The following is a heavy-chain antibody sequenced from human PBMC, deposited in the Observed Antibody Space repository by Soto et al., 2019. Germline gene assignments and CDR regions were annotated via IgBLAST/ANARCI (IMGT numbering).Heavy chain of an antibody. D-gene: IGHD3-9*01. Sequence: PSETLSLTCTVSGYSINSGYYWGWVRQSPGKGLEWIGTIYHSGTTFYNPSLKSRVTISVDTSKNQFSLKLNSVTAADTAVYYCATLTPPFDYWGQGTMVTVYS. CDR2: IYHSGTT. J-gene: IGHJ4*02. V-gene: IGHV4-38-2*02. CDR3: ATLTPPFDY. CDR1: GYSINSGYY.